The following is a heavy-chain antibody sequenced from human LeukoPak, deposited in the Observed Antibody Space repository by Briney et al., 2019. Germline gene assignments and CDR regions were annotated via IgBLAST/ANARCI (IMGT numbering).Heavy chain of an antibody. J-gene: IGHJ5*02. CDR1: GGSFSGYY. CDR3: ARGRTWTTTVTTRWFDP. V-gene: IGHV4-34*01. CDR2: INHSGST. D-gene: IGHD4-17*01. Sequence: PSETLSLTCAVYGGSFSGYYWSWIRQPPGKGLEWIGEINHSGSTNYNPSLKSRVTISVDTSKNQFSLKLSSVTAADTAVYYCARGRTWTTTVTTRWFDPWGQGTLVTVSS.